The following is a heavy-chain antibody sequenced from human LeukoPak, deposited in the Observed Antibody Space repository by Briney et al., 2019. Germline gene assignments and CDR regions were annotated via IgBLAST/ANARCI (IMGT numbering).Heavy chain of an antibody. V-gene: IGHV1-58*02. CDR1: GFNFTTSG. D-gene: IGHD2-21*02. J-gene: IGHJ1*01. Sequence: ASVKVSCKASGFNFTTSGIQWVRQARGQRLEWIGWIVAGTGNTDYAQKFQERVTITRDMSTSTAYMELSSLRAEDTAVYYCARGYCGGDCYSGDQYFQHWGQGTLVTVSS. CDR2: IVAGTGNT. CDR3: ARGYCGGDCYSGDQYFQH.